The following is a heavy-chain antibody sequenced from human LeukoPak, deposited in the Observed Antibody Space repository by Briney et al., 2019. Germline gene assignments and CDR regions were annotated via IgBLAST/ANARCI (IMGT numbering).Heavy chain of an antibody. Sequence: PSETLSLTCTVSGGSISSYYWSWIRQPAGKGLEWIGRIYTSGSTNYNPSLKSRVTMSVDTSKNQFSLKLSSVTAADTAVYYCARGISGATYYYYGMDVWGQGTTVTVSS. D-gene: IGHD3-10*01. CDR2: IYTSGST. V-gene: IGHV4-4*07. J-gene: IGHJ6*02. CDR3: ARGISGATYYYYGMDV. CDR1: GGSISSYY.